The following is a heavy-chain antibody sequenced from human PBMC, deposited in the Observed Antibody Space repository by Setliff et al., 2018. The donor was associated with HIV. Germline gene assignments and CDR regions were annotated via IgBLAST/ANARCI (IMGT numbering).Heavy chain of an antibody. Sequence: PSETLSLTCTVSGGFVSRSSYYWGWIRQPRGKRLEWIGTIYYNGDTQYNPSFKSRVIMSVDTSKNQFSLRLISVTAADTAVYYCVRMEATRPPRGLDYWGPGTPVTVSS. D-gene: IGHD6-6*01. CDR3: VRMEATRPPRGLDY. CDR2: IYYNGDT. J-gene: IGHJ4*02. CDR1: GGFVSRSSYY. V-gene: IGHV4-39*01.